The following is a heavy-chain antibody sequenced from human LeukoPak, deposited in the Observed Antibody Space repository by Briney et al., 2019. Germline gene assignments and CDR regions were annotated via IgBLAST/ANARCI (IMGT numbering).Heavy chain of an antibody. CDR2: ISGDGSSI. J-gene: IGHJ4*02. D-gene: IGHD2-15*01. CDR3: ARSSSGVYNQ. Sequence: GGSLRLSCVASGFTFSNYYMHWVRQVPGKGPVWVSRISGDGSSILYADSVKGRFTISRDNAKNSLYVRMNSLRADDSAVYYCARSSSGVYNQWGQGTLVIVSS. V-gene: IGHV3-74*01. CDR1: GFTFSNYY.